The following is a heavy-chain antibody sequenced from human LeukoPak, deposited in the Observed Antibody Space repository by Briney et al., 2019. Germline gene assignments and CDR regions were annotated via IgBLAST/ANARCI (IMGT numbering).Heavy chain of an antibody. J-gene: IGHJ5*02. Sequence: PSETLSLTCAVYGGSFSGYYWSWIRQPPGKGLEWIGEINHSGSTNHNPSLKSRVTISVDTSKNQFSLKLSSVTAADTAVYYCARGLRIAVAGTGCWFDPWGQGTLVTVSS. CDR2: INHSGST. CDR1: GGSFSGYY. V-gene: IGHV4-34*01. CDR3: ARGLRIAVAGTGCWFDP. D-gene: IGHD6-19*01.